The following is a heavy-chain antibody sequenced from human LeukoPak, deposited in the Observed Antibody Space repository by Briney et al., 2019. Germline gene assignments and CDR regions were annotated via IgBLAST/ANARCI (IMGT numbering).Heavy chain of an antibody. CDR3: AKSTIGGSSSSYFDY. J-gene: IGHJ4*02. V-gene: IGHV4-59*01. CDR1: GGPISGSY. CDR2: IYYSGST. Sequence: SETLSLTCIVSGGPISGSYWSWIRQPPGKGLEWIGYIYYSGSTNYNPSLNSRVTISLDTSKNQFSLNLSSVTAADTAVYFCAKSTIGGSSSSYFDYWGQGTLVTVSS. D-gene: IGHD6-6*01.